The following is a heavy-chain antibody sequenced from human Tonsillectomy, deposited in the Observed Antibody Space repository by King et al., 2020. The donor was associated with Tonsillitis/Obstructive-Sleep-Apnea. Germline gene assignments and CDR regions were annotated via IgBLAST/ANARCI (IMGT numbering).Heavy chain of an antibody. J-gene: IGHJ3*02. D-gene: IGHD3-10*01. CDR3: ARDHITIDTFDI. CDR1: GFTLNTHG. V-gene: IGHV3-21*01. CDR2: ISATTTYI. Sequence: VQLVESGGGLVKPGGSLRLSCAASGFTLNTHGMTWVRQAPGKGLEWVSSISATTTYIYYTDSVRGRFTISRDNAKNSLYLQMNSLRADDTAVYYCARDHITIDTFDIWGQGTMVTVSS.